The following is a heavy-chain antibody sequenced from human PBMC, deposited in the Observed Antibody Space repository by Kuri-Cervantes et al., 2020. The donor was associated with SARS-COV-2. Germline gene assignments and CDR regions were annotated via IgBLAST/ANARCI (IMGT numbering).Heavy chain of an antibody. D-gene: IGHD1-26*01. J-gene: IGHJ4*02. CDR3: ARAGSGSYFGDFDY. V-gene: IGHV3-21*01. CDR1: GFTFSAYT. CDR2: ITRSSVYI. Sequence: GGSLRLSCVASGFTFSAYTLNWVRQAPGKGLEWVSSITRSSVYISYADSLKGRFTISRDNAKNSLYLQMNSLRAEDTAVYYCARAGSGSYFGDFDYWGQGTLVTVSS.